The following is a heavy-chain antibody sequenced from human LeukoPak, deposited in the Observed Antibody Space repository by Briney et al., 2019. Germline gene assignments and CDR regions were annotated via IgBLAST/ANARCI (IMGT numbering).Heavy chain of an antibody. D-gene: IGHD2-21*02. CDR3: AKDGTGCGGDCYSDY. V-gene: IGHV3-48*01. Sequence: GGSLRLSCAASGFTFSSYSMNWVRQAPGKGLEWVSYTSSSSSTIYYADSVKGRFTISRDNSKNTLYLQMNSLRAEDTAVYYCAKDGTGCGGDCYSDYWGQGTLVTVSS. CDR2: TSSSSSTI. J-gene: IGHJ4*02. CDR1: GFTFSSYS.